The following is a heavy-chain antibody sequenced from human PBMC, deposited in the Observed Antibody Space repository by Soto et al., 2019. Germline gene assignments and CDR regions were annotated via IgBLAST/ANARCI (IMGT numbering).Heavy chain of an antibody. D-gene: IGHD1-26*01. CDR1: GFTFSNAW. J-gene: IGHJ4*02. V-gene: IGHV3-15*07. Sequence: PGGSLRLSCAASGFTFSNAWMNWVRQAPGKGLEWVGRIKSKTDGGTTDYAAPVKGRFTISRDDSKNTLYLQMNSLKTEDTAVYYCTSEVVEGASSFDYWGQGTLVTVSS. CDR2: IKSKTDGGTT. CDR3: TSEVVEGASSFDY.